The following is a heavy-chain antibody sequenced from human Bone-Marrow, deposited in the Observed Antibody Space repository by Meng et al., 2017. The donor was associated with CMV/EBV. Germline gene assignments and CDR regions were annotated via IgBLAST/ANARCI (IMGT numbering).Heavy chain of an antibody. CDR3: ARGLYDFWSGYPAGMDG. V-gene: IGHV4-59*12. Sequence: SETLSLTCTVSGGSISSYYWSWIRQPPGKGLEWIGYIYYSGSTNYNPSLKSRVTISVDTSKNQFSLKLSSVTAADTAVYYCARGLYDFWSGYPAGMDGWGQGTTVTVAS. J-gene: IGHJ6*02. CDR2: IYYSGST. CDR1: GGSISSYY. D-gene: IGHD3-3*01.